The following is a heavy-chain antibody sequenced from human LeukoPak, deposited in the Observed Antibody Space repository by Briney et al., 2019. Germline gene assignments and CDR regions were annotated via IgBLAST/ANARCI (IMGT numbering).Heavy chain of an antibody. V-gene: IGHV4-30-2*01. CDR3: ARVREYDYVWGSYPDAFDI. CDR2: IYHSGST. J-gene: IGHJ3*02. D-gene: IGHD3-16*02. Sequence: PSQTLSLTCAVSGGSFSSGGYSWGWLRQPPGRGREWVGYIYHSGSTYDNPSRKSRVTISVDRSKNQFSLKLSSLTAADTAVYYCARVREYDYVWGSYPDAFDIWGQGTMVTVSS. CDR1: GGSFSSGGYS.